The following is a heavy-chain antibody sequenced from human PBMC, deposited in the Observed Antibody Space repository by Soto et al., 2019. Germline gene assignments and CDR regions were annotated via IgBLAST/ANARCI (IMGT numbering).Heavy chain of an antibody. V-gene: IGHV1-2*02. Sequence: QVQLVQSGAEVKKPGASVKVSCKASGYTFTGYYMHWVRQAPGHGLEWMGWSNPNSGGTNYAQTFQGRVTRTRDTSISTAYMERSRLRSDDTAVYYGARVRVSSSWYGNTLFDYWGQGTMVTVSS. J-gene: IGHJ4*02. CDR3: ARVRVSSSWYGNTLFDY. D-gene: IGHD6-13*01. CDR1: GYTFTGYY. CDR2: SNPNSGGT.